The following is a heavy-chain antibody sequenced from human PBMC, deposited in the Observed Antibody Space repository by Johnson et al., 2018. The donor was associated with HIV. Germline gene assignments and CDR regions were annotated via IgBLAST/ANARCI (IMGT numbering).Heavy chain of an antibody. CDR1: GITVSSNY. CDR3: ARDGSGTPKAFDI. J-gene: IGHJ3*02. CDR2: IFTVGDV. Sequence: VLLVESGGALVQPGGSLRLSCAASGITVSSNYMSWVRQAPGKGLEWVSVIFTVGDVYYADSVKGRFTISRDNSKNFLYLQMNSLRPEDTAVYYCARDGSGTPKAFDIWGQGTMVTVSS. D-gene: IGHD3-10*01. V-gene: IGHV3-66*02.